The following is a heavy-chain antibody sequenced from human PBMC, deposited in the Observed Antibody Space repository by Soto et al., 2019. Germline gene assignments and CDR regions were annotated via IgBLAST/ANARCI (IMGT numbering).Heavy chain of an antibody. CDR3: ARDSGGAIVVIPAAYGMDV. J-gene: IGHJ6*02. CDR1: GYTFTDYY. CDR2: INLNSGGT. Sequence: ASVKVSCEASGYTFTDYYLHWVRQAPGQGLEWMGWINLNSGGTQYAQNFQGWVTMTRDTSITTAYMEVSRLRSDDAAVYYCARDSGGAIVVIPAAYGMDVWGQGTTVTVSS. V-gene: IGHV1-2*04. D-gene: IGHD2-2*01.